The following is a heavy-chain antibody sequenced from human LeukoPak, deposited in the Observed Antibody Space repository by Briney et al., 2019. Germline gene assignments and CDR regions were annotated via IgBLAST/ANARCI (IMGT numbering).Heavy chain of an antibody. CDR2: INPNSGGT. Sequence: ASVKVSCKASGYTFTGHYIHWVRQAPGQGLEWMGWINPNSGGTKYAQKFQGRVTMTRDTSISTAYMELSKLRSDDTAVYTCARDYGFYSGLYFFDYWGQGTLVTVSS. J-gene: IGHJ4*02. CDR1: GYTFTGHY. CDR3: ARDYGFYSGLYFFDY. V-gene: IGHV1-2*02. D-gene: IGHD1-26*01.